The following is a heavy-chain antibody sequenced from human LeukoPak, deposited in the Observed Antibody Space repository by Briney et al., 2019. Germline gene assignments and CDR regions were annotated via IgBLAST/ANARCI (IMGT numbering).Heavy chain of an antibody. V-gene: IGHV4-38-2*02. Sequence: SEALSLTCTVSGYSISSGYYWGWIRQPPGKGLEWIGSIYHSGSTYYNPSLKSRVTISVDTSKNQFSLKLSSVTAADTAVYYCATVTYSSSQVWGVLDYYYYYYMDVWGKGTTVTVSS. CDR1: GYSISSGYY. J-gene: IGHJ6*03. D-gene: IGHD6-6*01. CDR2: IYHSGST. CDR3: ATVTYSSSQVWGVLDYYYYYYMDV.